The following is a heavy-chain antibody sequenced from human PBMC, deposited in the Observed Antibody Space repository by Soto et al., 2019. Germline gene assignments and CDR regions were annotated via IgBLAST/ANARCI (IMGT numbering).Heavy chain of an antibody. D-gene: IGHD3-10*01. CDR1: GFTFSSYA. Sequence: PGGSLRLSSAASGFTFSSYAMSWVRQAPGKGLEWVSAISDSGGSTQYADSVKGRFTISRDNSKNTLYLQMNSLRAEDTAVYYCAKEIRYYYGYFDYWGQGTLVTVSS. CDR3: AKEIRYYYGYFDY. V-gene: IGHV3-23*01. J-gene: IGHJ4*02. CDR2: ISDSGGST.